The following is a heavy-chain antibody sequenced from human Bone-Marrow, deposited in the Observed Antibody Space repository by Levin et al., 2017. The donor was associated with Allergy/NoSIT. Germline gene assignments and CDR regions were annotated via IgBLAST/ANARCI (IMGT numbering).Heavy chain of an antibody. CDR1: GGSISSSNW. V-gene: IGHV4-4*02. CDR2: IYHSGST. J-gene: IGHJ6*02. Sequence: PSETLSLTCAVSGGSISSSNWWSWVRQPPGKGLEWIGEIYHSGSTNYNPSLKSRVTISVDKSKNQFSLKLSSVTAADTAVYYCARGYTYYDFWSALRGGMDVWGQGTTVTVSS. CDR3: ARGYTYYDFWSALRGGMDV. D-gene: IGHD3-3*01.